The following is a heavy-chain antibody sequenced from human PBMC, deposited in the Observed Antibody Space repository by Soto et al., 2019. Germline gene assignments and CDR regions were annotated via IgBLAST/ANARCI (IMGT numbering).Heavy chain of an antibody. CDR3: ARDIVGRNYDILTGYFPL. CDR2: INPSGGST. D-gene: IGHD3-9*01. CDR1: GYTFTSYY. Sequence: ASVKVSCKASGYTFTSYYMHWVRQAPGQGLEWMGIINPSGGSTSYAQKFQGRVTMTRDTSTSTVYMELSSLRSEDTAVYYCARDIVGRNYDILTGYFPLWGQGTMVTV. J-gene: IGHJ3*01. V-gene: IGHV1-46*03.